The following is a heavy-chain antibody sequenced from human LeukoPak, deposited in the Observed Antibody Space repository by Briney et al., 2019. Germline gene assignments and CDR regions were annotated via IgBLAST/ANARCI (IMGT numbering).Heavy chain of an antibody. V-gene: IGHV4-39*01. Sequence: SGTLSLTCTVSGDSISSRSYYWDWIRQPPGKGLEWIGSIHYSGSTYYNPSLKSRITISVDTSKNQFSLKLRSVTAADTAVYYCASREVRMSGIDDWGQGILVTVSS. CDR3: ASREVRMSGIDD. CDR1: GDSISSRSYY. CDR2: IHYSGST. D-gene: IGHD5-24*01. J-gene: IGHJ4*02.